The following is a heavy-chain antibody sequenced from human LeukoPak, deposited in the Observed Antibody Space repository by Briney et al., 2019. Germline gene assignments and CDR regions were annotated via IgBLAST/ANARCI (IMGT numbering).Heavy chain of an antibody. CDR2: FSGSAGNT. D-gene: IGHD1-20*01. J-gene: IGHJ4*02. Sequence: GGSLRLSCAASGFTFSSYAMTWVRQAAGKGLEWVSVFSGSAGNTHYADSVKGRFTISRDNSKNTVYLEMNSLRAEDTAVYYCAKKGYNWNDCLDYWGQGTLVTVSS. CDR3: AKKGYNWNDCLDY. V-gene: IGHV3-23*01. CDR1: GFTFSSYA.